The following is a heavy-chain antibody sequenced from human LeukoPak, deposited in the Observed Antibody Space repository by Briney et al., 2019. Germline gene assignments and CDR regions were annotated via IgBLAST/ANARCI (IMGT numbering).Heavy chain of an antibody. J-gene: IGHJ6*04. CDR3: AELGITMIGGV. V-gene: IGHV3-21*01. Sequence: GGSLRLSCAASGFTFSSYSMNWVRQAPGKGLEWVSFISSSSNYIYYADSVKGRFTISRDNAKNSLYLQMNSLRAEDTAVYYCAELGITMIGGVWGKGTTVTISS. CDR1: GFTFSSYS. CDR2: ISSSSNYI. D-gene: IGHD3-10*02.